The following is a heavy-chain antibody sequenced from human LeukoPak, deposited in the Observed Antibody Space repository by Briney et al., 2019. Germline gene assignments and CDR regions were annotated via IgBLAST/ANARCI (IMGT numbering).Heavy chain of an antibody. J-gene: IGHJ4*02. D-gene: IGHD6-19*01. CDR1: GFTFSSYG. CDR3: ARDNEAVPLASYLFDY. V-gene: IGHV3-30*19. CDR2: ISYDGSNK. Sequence: GGSLRLSCAASGFTFSSYGMHWVRQAPGKGLEWVAMISYDGSNKYYADSVKGRFIISRDNSKNTLYLQMNSLRAEDTAVYYCARDNEAVPLASYLFDYWGQGTLVTVSS.